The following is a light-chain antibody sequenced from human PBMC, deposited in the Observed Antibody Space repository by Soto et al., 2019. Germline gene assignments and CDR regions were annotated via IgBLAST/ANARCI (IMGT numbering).Light chain of an antibody. CDR1: QDINKN. CDR3: QQSYSTPIT. CDR2: DAS. Sequence: DIQMTQSPSSLSASVGYRVTITCQASQDINKNLIWYQQKPGKAPKLLIYDASDLETGVPSRFSGSGSGTDFTLTISSLQPEDFATYYCQQSYSTPITFGQGTRLEIK. V-gene: IGKV1-39*01. J-gene: IGKJ5*01.